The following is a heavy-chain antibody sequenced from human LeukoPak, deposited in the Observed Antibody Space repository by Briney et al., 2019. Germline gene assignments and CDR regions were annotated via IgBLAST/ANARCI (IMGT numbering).Heavy chain of an antibody. CDR2: IYYSGST. V-gene: IGHV4-59*08. CDR3: ARRSTSWGYYYGMDV. D-gene: IGHD2-2*01. CDR1: GGSISSYY. J-gene: IGHJ6*02. Sequence: TTSETLSLTCTVSGGSISSYYWSWIRQPPGKGLEWIGYIYYSGSTNYNPSLKSRVTISVDTSKNQFSLKLSSVTAADTAVYYCARRSTSWGYYYGMDVWGQGTTVTVSS.